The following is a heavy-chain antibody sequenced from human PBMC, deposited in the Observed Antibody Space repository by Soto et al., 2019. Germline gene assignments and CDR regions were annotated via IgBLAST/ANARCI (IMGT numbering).Heavy chain of an antibody. CDR3: ASLTTVTNLFDY. D-gene: IGHD4-17*01. Sequence: QVQLQQWGAGLLKPSETLSLTCAVYGGSFSGYYWSWIRQPPGKGLEWIGEINNSGSTNYNPSLKSRVTISVDTSKNQFSLKLSSVTAADTAVYYCASLTTVTNLFDYWGQGTLVTVSS. V-gene: IGHV4-34*01. CDR2: INNSGST. CDR1: GGSFSGYY. J-gene: IGHJ4*02.